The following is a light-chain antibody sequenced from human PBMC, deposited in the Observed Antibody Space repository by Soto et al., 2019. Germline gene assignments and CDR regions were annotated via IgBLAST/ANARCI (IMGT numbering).Light chain of an antibody. J-gene: IGKJ1*01. CDR3: QQSYTTPWT. CDR1: QSISSY. Sequence: DLQMTQSPSSLSASVGDRVTITCRASQSISSYLNWYHQKPGKAPKLLIYSASSLQSGVPSRFSGSGSRTDFTLTISSLQPEDFATYYCQQSYTTPWTFGQGTKVEIK. CDR2: SAS. V-gene: IGKV1-39*01.